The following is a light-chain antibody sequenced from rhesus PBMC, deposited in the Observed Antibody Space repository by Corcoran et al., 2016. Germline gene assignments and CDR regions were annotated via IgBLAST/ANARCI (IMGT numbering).Light chain of an antibody. V-gene: IGKV1-19*01. Sequence: DIQMTHSPSSLSASVGDKVTITCHASQSISSGLAWYQQKPRKAPKPLIYKASSLQSGVPSSFSGSGSGTAYTLTISSLQPEDFATYYCRQYEDRPYSFGQGTKVEIK. CDR2: KAS. J-gene: IGKJ2*01. CDR3: RQYEDRPYS. CDR1: QSISSG.